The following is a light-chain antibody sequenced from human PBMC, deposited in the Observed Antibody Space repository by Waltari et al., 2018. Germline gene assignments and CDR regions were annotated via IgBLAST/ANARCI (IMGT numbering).Light chain of an antibody. CDR1: QNIRNY. Sequence: DIQMSSSPSSVSASVGDRVIITCRSSQNIRNYVSWFQHKPGKAPRLLIYAASTLQSGVPSRFSGSGSGTDFTLTISTLQPEDFATYYCQQTFLYPLSFGPGTKVDVK. J-gene: IGKJ3*01. CDR2: AAS. V-gene: IGKV1-39*01. CDR3: QQTFLYPLS.